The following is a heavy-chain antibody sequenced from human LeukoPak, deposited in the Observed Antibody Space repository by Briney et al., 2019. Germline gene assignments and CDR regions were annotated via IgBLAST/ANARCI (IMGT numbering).Heavy chain of an antibody. D-gene: IGHD2-2*01. CDR3: AKYGFSYCSGTSCIPH. V-gene: IGHV4-59*12. CDR1: VDSMFGYY. J-gene: IGHJ4*02. CDR2: IYDTGRT. Sequence: SETLSLTCTVSVDSMFGYYWSWVRQPPGGGLERIGYIYDTGRTNYSPSLKSRVTISVDTSKNHFSLKLSSVTAADTAVYYCAKYGFSYCSGTSCIPHWGQGTLVTVSS.